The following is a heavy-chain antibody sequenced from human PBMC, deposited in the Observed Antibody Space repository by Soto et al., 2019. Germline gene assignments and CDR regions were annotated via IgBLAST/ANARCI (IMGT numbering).Heavy chain of an antibody. CDR1: GGSISSGGYY. Sequence: SETLSLTCTVSGGSISSGGYYWSWIRQHPGKGLEWIGYIYYSGSTYYNPSLKSRVTISVDTSKNQFSLKLSSVTAADTAVYYCARTGYSGYDKPSNFDYWGQGTLVTVSS. V-gene: IGHV4-31*03. D-gene: IGHD5-12*01. J-gene: IGHJ4*02. CDR2: IYYSGST. CDR3: ARTGYSGYDKPSNFDY.